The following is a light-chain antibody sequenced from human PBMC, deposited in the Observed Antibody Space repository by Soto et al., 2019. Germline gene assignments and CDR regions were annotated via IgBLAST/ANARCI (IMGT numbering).Light chain of an antibody. J-gene: IGKJ3*01. Sequence: DIQMTQSPSSLSASVGDRVTITCRASQSISSYLNWYQQKPGKAPKLLIYAASSLQSGVPSRFSGSGSGTDVTLTISSLQPEDFATYYCQQSYSTPLTFGPGPKVDIK. V-gene: IGKV1-39*01. CDR3: QQSYSTPLT. CDR1: QSISSY. CDR2: AAS.